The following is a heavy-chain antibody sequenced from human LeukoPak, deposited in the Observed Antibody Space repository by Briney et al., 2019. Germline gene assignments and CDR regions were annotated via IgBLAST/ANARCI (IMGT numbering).Heavy chain of an antibody. CDR3: VTMGHNYGNSFDV. J-gene: IGHJ3*01. CDR1: GGSVIN. CDR2: VHNSGGT. Sequence: PSETLSLTCTASGGSVINWAWIRQPPGKALAWIGSVHNSGGTYYNPSLQSRVDMAVDTSTNQFSLRVASVTAADTAVYYCVTMGHNYGNSFDVWGQGTMVTVFS. D-gene: IGHD5-18*01. V-gene: IGHV4-39*01.